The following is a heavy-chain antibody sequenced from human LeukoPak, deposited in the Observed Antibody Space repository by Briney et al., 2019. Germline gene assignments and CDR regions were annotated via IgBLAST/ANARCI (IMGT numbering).Heavy chain of an antibody. CDR3: AKDAVYGDGYWEFDY. CDR1: GFSLSTYA. V-gene: IGHV3-23*01. D-gene: IGHD5-24*01. Sequence: PGGSLRLSCAASGFSLSTYAMSWVRQAPGKGLEWVSGIVGSGDTYYADAVKGRFTISKDNSKNIVYLQMNSLRAEDTAVYYCAKDAVYGDGYWEFDYWGQGNLVTVSS. CDR2: IVGSGDT. J-gene: IGHJ4*02.